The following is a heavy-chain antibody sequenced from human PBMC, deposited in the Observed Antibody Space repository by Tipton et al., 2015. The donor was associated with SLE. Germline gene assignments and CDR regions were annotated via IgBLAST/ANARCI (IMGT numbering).Heavy chain of an antibody. D-gene: IGHD2-8*01. CDR3: AREGRGRGQPGVLDI. CDR2: ISAYNGNT. CDR1: GYTFTSYG. Sequence: QSGAEVKKPGASVKVSCKASGYTFTSYGITWVRQAPGQGLEWMGWISAYNGNTNYAQKFQGRVTMTKDTSTSTVYMELRSLRSDDTAVYYCAREGRGRGQPGVLDIWGQGTMVTVSS. V-gene: IGHV1-18*01. J-gene: IGHJ3*02.